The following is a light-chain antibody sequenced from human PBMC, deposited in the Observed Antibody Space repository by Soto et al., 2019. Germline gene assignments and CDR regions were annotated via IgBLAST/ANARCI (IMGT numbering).Light chain of an antibody. V-gene: IGKV3-15*01. CDR1: QSIDSK. Sequence: PATLSVSPGERVTLSCRASQSIDSKLAWYQQRPGQAPRLLLYGASTRATGIPARFSGSGSGTEFTLTISSLQSEDFAVYYCQQYNDWPRITFGQGTRLEIK. CDR3: QQYNDWPRIT. CDR2: GAS. J-gene: IGKJ5*01.